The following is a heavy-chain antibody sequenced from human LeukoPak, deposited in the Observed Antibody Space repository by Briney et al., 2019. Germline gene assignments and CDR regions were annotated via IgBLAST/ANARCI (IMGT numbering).Heavy chain of an antibody. J-gene: IGHJ5*02. CDR3: ARDRPGRYCSTTSCYITSPFDP. CDR2: ISAYNGNT. CDR1: GYTFTSYG. D-gene: IGHD2-2*02. Sequence: ASVKVSCKASGYTFTSYGISWVRQAPGQGLEWMGWISAYNGNTNYAQKLQGRVTMTTDTSTSTAYMELSGLRSEDTAVYYCARDRPGRYCSTTSCYITSPFDPWGQGTLVTVSS. V-gene: IGHV1-18*01.